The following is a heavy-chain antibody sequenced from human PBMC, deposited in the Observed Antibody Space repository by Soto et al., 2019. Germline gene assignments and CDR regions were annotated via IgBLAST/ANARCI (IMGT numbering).Heavy chain of an antibody. J-gene: IGHJ4*02. D-gene: IGHD6-19*01. CDR3: ARDSSGWPSY. CDR2: INPNSGGT. Sequence: ASVKGSCKASGYTFTVYYMHWVRQAPGQGLEWMGWINPNSGGTNYAQKFQGWVTMTRDTSISTAYMELSRLRSDDTAVYFCARDSSGWPSYWGQGTLVTVSS. V-gene: IGHV1-2*04. CDR1: GYTFTVYY.